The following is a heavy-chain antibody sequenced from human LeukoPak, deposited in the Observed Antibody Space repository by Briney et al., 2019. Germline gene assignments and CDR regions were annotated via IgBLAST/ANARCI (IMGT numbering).Heavy chain of an antibody. V-gene: IGHV1-2*02. J-gene: IGHJ6*02. Sequence: ASVKVSCKASGYTFTGYYMHWVRRAPGQGLEWMGWINPNSGGTNYAQKFQGRVTMTRDTSISTAYMELSRLRSDDTAVYYCARGSYYFHYYYYYGMDVWGQGTTVTVSS. D-gene: IGHD1-26*01. CDR3: ARGSYYFHYYYYYGMDV. CDR2: INPNSGGT. CDR1: GYTFTGYY.